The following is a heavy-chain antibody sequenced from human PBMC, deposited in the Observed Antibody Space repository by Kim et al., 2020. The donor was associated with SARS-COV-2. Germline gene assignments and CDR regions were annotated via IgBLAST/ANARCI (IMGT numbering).Heavy chain of an antibody. V-gene: IGHV4-39*01. CDR3: ALIMIKFGGVIVNMGDEPFSGMDG. J-gene: IGHJ6*01. CDR2: VYYSGST. D-gene: IGHD3-16*02. Sequence: SETLSLTCTVSGGSISSSSYYWGWIRQPPGKGLEWIGTVYYSGSTYYNPSLKSRATISVDTSKNQFSLKVNSVTAADTAVYYCALIMIKFGGVIVNMGDEPFSGMDGWGQGTTVTVSS. CDR1: GGSISSSSYY.